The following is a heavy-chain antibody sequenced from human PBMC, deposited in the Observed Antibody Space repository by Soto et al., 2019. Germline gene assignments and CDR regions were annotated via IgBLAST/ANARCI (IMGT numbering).Heavy chain of an antibody. Sequence: EVQLLESGGGLVQPGGSLRLSCAASGFTFSSYAMSWVRQAPGKGLEWVSTISGSGTGTYYAYSVTGRFTISRDNSKNTLYLQMISLRSEDTAVYSCAKRGIGAVAFDYWGQGTLVTVSS. D-gene: IGHD6-19*01. CDR2: ISGSGTGT. CDR1: GFTFSSYA. J-gene: IGHJ4*02. CDR3: AKRGIGAVAFDY. V-gene: IGHV3-23*01.